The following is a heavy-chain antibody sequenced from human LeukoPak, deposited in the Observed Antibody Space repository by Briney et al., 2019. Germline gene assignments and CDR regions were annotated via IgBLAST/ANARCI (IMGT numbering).Heavy chain of an antibody. CDR2: INTYNGNT. V-gene: IGHV1-18*01. J-gene: IGHJ4*02. D-gene: IGHD1-26*01. CDR3: AREYSGTTGADY. CDR1: GYTFTSYG. Sequence: ASVKVSCKASGYTFTSYGISWVRQAPSQGLEGMGWINTYNGNTNYAQNLQGRVSMTTDTSTSTAYMELRSLRSDDTAVYYGAREYSGTTGADYWGQGTLVSVSS.